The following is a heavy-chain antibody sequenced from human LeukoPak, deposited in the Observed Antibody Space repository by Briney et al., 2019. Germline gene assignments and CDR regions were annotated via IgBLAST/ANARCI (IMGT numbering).Heavy chain of an antibody. V-gene: IGHV1-18*01. J-gene: IGHJ6*03. CDR1: GYTFTSYG. CDR2: ISAYNGNT. D-gene: IGHD6-13*01. CDR3: ARYSSSWSYGYYYMDV. Sequence: ASVKVSCKASGYTFTSYGISWVRQAPGQGLEWMGWISAYNGNTNYAQKLQGRVTMTTDTSTSTAYMGLRSLRSDDTAVYYCARYSSSWSYGYYYMDVWGKGTTVTVSS.